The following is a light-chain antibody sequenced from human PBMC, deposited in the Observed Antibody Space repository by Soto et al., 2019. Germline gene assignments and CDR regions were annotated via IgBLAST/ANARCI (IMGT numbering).Light chain of an antibody. V-gene: IGKV1-5*03. Sequence: DIQMTQSPSTLSGSVGDRVTSTCRASQTISSWLAWYQQKPGKAPKLLIYKASTLKSGVPSRFSGSGSGTEFTLTISSLQPDDFATYYCQHYNSYSEAFGQGT. J-gene: IGKJ1*01. CDR1: QTISSW. CDR2: KAS. CDR3: QHYNSYSEA.